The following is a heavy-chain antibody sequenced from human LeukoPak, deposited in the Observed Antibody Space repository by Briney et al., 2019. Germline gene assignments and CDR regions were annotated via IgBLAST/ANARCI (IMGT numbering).Heavy chain of an antibody. J-gene: IGHJ4*02. CDR2: INHSGST. Sequence: SETLSLTCAVYGGSFSGYYWSWIRQPPGKGLEWIGEINHSGSTNYNPSLKSRVTISVDTSKNQFSLKLSSVTAADTAVYYCATRPNSGFDYWGQGTLVTVSS. CDR3: ATRPNSGFDY. V-gene: IGHV4-34*01. CDR1: GGSFSGYY. D-gene: IGHD2-21*01.